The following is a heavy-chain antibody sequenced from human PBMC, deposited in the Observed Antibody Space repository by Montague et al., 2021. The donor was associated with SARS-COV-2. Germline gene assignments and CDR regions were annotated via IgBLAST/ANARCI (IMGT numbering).Heavy chain of an antibody. CDR3: ARGDGLGPYTGYAFDI. D-gene: IGHD3-16*01. J-gene: IGHJ3*02. CDR1: GDSVVELRRR. V-gene: IGHV6-1*01. Sequence: CAISGDSVVELRRRWEEHTSELQSPKELVCRPHHGTRRFDHYEVSTKGRISIKADTSKNQFSLQLDSVTPEDTAVYYCARGDGLGPYTGYAFDIWGQGTLVTVSS. CDR2: PHHGTRRFD.